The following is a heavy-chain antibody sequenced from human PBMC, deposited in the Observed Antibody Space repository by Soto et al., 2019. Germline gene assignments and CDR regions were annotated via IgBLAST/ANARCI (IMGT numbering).Heavy chain of an antibody. D-gene: IGHD6-13*01. CDR3: VRRHVSATGIDWFDP. CDR2: INAANGDT. Sequence: ASVKVSCKASGYTFTSYGIHWVRQAPGQRLEWMGWINAANGDTKYSPKFQGRVTITRDTSASTAYMELSSLRSEDTAVYYCVRRHVSATGIDWFDPWGQGTLVTVS. CDR1: GYTFTSYG. J-gene: IGHJ5*02. V-gene: IGHV1-3*01.